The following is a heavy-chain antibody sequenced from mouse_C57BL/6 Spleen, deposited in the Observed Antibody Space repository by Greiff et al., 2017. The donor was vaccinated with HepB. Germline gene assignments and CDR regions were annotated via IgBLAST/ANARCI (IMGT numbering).Heavy chain of an antibody. CDR2: IYPGDGDT. CDR1: GYAFSSYW. J-gene: IGHJ1*03. D-gene: IGHD1-1*01. CDR3: ASWSYGSFYWYFDV. V-gene: IGHV1-80*01. Sequence: VQLQQSGAELVKPGASVKISCKASGYAFSSYWMNWVKQRPGKGLEWIGQIYPGDGDTNYNGKFKGKATLTADKSSSTAYMQLSSLTSEDSAVYFCASWSYGSFYWYFDVWGTGTTVTVSS.